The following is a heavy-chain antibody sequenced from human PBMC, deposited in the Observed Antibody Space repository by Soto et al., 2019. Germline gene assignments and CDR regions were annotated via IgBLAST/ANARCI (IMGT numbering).Heavy chain of an antibody. CDR2: ISGSGGST. J-gene: IGHJ6*04. CDR1: GFTFSSYA. CDR3: AKEFTVRGVPPLSFGMDV. Sequence: GGSLRLSCAASGFTFSSYAMSWVRQAPGKGLEWVSGISGSGGSTYYADPVKGRFTISRDNSKNTLYLQVNSLRAEDTALYYCAKEFTVRGVPPLSFGMDVWGEGTTVTAPQ. V-gene: IGHV3-23*01. D-gene: IGHD3-10*01.